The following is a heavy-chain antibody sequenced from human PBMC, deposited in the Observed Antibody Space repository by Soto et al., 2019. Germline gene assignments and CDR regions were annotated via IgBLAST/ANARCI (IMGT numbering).Heavy chain of an antibody. D-gene: IGHD2-15*01. J-gene: IGHJ2*01. CDR2: IVVGSGHT. Sequence: RTGRGQRLEWIGWIVVGSGHTNYAQKFQERVTITRDMYTSTAYMELSSLRSEDTAVYYCAAVRRYCSFFFQAEDGIRDL. CDR3: AAVRRYCSFFFQAEDGIRDL. V-gene: IGHV1-58*01.